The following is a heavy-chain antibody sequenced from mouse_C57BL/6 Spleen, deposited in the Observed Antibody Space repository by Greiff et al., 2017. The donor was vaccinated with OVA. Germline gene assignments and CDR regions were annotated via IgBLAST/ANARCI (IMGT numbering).Heavy chain of an antibody. J-gene: IGHJ2*01. D-gene: IGHD1-1*01. CDR3: ARENYYGSSFDY. Sequence: QVHVKQSGAELVKPGASVKISCKASGYAFSSYWMNWVKQRPGKGLEWIGQIYPGDGDTNYNGKFKGKATLTADKSSSTAYMQLSSLTSEDSAVYFCARENYYGSSFDYWGKGTTLTVSS. CDR2: IYPGDGDT. CDR1: GYAFSSYW. V-gene: IGHV1-80*01.